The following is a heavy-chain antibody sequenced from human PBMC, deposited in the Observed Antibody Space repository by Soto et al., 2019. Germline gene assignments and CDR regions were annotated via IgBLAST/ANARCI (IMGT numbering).Heavy chain of an antibody. CDR1: GGSISSSSYY. CDR3: TRGPPRVQWFDP. J-gene: IGHJ5*02. Sequence: PSETLSLTCTVSGGSISSSSYYWGWIRQPPGKGLEWIGSIYFTGSTNYNPSLKSRVTMSLDTSRNQFSLKLSSVTAADTAVYYCTRGPPRVQWFDPWGLGTLVTVSS. CDR2: IYFTGST. V-gene: IGHV4-39*07.